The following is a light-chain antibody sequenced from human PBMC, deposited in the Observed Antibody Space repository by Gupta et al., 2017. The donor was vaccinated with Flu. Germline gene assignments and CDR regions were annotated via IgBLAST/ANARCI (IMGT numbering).Light chain of an antibody. CDR3: SSYTSRLTLMV. Sequence: QSDLTQPASVSGSPGQSITISCTGTSSDVGGYNYVSWYQQHQGKAPKLMIYEVSTRPSGVSNRFSGSMSGNTASLTISGLQSEDEADYYCSSYTSRLTLMVFGGGTKLTVL. CDR1: SSDVGGYNY. J-gene: IGLJ3*02. CDR2: EVS. V-gene: IGLV2-14*01.